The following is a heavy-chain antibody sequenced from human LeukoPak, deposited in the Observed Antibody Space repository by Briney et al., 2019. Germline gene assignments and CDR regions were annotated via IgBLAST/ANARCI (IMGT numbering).Heavy chain of an antibody. J-gene: IGHJ5*02. CDR3: ARDFGGHRSSGWYLWFDP. Sequence: SVTVSCKASGGTFSSYAISWVRQAPGQGLEWMGGIIPIFGIANYAHKFQGRVTITADKSTSTAYMELSSLRSEDTAVDYCARDFGGHRSSGWYLWFDPWGQGTLVTVSS. D-gene: IGHD6-19*01. V-gene: IGHV1-69*17. CDR1: GGTFSSYA. CDR2: IIPIFGIA.